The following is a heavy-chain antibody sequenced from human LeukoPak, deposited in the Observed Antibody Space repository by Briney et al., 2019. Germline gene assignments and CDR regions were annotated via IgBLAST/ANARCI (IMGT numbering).Heavy chain of an antibody. CDR1: GGSISSYY. Sequence: PSETLSLTCTVSGGSISSYYWSWIRQPPGKGLEWIGYIYYSGSTNYNPSLKSRVTISVHTSKNQFSLKLSSVTAADTAVYYCARFLNYYYSSSYHSDWGQGTLVTVSS. CDR2: IYYSGST. V-gene: IGHV4-59*01. J-gene: IGHJ4*02. CDR3: ARFLNYYYSSSYHSD. D-gene: IGHD3-22*01.